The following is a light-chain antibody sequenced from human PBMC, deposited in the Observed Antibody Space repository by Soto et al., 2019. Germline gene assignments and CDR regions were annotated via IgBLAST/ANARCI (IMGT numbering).Light chain of an antibody. J-gene: IGLJ2*01. CDR1: SSNIGSNY. CDR3: AAWGDSLSGPV. V-gene: IGLV1-47*01. Sequence: QSVLTQSPSASGTPGQRVTISCSGSSSNIGSNYVYWYQQLPGTAPKLLIYRNNQRPSGVPDRFSGSKSGTSASLAISGLRSGDEADYYCAAWGDSLSGPVFGGGTKLTVL. CDR2: RNN.